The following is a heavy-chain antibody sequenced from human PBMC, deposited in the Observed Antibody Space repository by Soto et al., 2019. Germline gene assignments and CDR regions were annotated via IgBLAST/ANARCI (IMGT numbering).Heavy chain of an antibody. CDR3: ARVGDSSSYTNPFDY. Sequence: QVQLVQSGAEVKKPGSSVKVSCKASGGTFSSYAISWVRQAPGQGLEWMGGLIPIFGTANYAQKFQGRVTITADKSTSTAYMELSSLRSEDTAVYYCARVGDSSSYTNPFDYWGQGTLVTVSS. J-gene: IGHJ4*02. V-gene: IGHV1-69*06. CDR2: LIPIFGTA. CDR1: GGTFSSYA. D-gene: IGHD6-6*01.